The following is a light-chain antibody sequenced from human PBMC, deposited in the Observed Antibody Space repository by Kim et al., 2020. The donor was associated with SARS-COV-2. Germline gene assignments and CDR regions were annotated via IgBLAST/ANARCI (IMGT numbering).Light chain of an antibody. CDR3: QKYNSAAFA. Sequence: DIQMTQSPSSLSASVGDRVTISCRASQGITTYLAWHQQKPGTVPKLLIYAAGTMQSGVPSRFSGSGSGTDFTLTISSLQPEGGETYYSQKYNSAAFAFGPGTKVDIK. CDR1: QGITTY. J-gene: IGKJ3*01. V-gene: IGKV1-27*01. CDR2: AAG.